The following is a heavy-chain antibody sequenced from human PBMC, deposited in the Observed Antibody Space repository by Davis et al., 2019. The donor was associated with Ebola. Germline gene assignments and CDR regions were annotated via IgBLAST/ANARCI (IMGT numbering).Heavy chain of an antibody. CDR2: IIPIFGTA. D-gene: IGHD2-2*01. CDR3: ARSRGPCSSTSCPFDP. CDR1: GGTFSSYA. J-gene: IGHJ5*02. V-gene: IGHV1-69*13. Sequence: SVKVSCKASGGTFSSYAISWVRQAPGQGLEWMGGIIPIFGTANYAQKFQGRVTITADESTSTAYMELSSLRSEDTAVYYCARSRGPCSSTSCPFDPWGQGTLVTVSS.